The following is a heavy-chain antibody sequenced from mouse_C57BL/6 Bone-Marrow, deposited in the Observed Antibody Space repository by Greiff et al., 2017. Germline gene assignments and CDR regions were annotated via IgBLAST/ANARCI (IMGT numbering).Heavy chain of an antibody. D-gene: IGHD1-1*01. Sequence: QVQLQQSGAELVMPGASVKLSCKASGYTFTSYWMHWVKQRPGQGLEWIGEIDPSASYTNYNQKFKGKSTLTVDKSSSTAYMQLSSLTSEDSAVYFCEREPIISTVVANAMDYWGQGTSVTVSS. CDR1: GYTFTSYW. CDR2: IDPSASYT. J-gene: IGHJ4*01. CDR3: EREPIISTVVANAMDY. V-gene: IGHV1-69*01.